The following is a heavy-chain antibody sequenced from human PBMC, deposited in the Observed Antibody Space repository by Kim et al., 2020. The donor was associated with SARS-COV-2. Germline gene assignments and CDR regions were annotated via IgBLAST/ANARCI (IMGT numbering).Heavy chain of an antibody. J-gene: IGHJ6*02. Sequence: AQKFQGRVTITADKSTSTAYMELSSLRSEDTAVYYCARDPMVREYYGMDVWGQGTTVTVSS. D-gene: IGHD3-10*01. CDR3: ARDPMVREYYGMDV. V-gene: IGHV1-69*04.